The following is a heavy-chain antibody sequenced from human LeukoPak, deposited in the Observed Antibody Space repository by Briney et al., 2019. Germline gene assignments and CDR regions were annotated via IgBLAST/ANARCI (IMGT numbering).Heavy chain of an antibody. Sequence: GGTLRLSCAASGFTFSSYGMSWVRQAPGKGLEWVSYISSSGSTIYYADSVKGRFTISRDNAKNSLYLQMNSLRAEDTAVYYCARDGPTVSDYWGQGTLVTVSS. CDR3: ARDGPTVSDY. D-gene: IGHD4-17*01. CDR1: GFTFSSYG. V-gene: IGHV3-48*04. CDR2: ISSSGSTI. J-gene: IGHJ4*02.